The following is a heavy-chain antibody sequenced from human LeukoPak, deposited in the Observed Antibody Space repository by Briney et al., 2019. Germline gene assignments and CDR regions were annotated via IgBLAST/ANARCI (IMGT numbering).Heavy chain of an antibody. Sequence: PSQTLSLTCTVSGDSISGGDYSWTWIRQHPGKGLEWIGCIYYSGSTYYNLSLKSRVIISADTSKNHFSLKLSSVTAADTAVYYCARVREATIAPFFDYWGQGILVTVSS. D-gene: IGHD6-13*01. CDR2: IYYSGST. CDR3: ARVREATIAPFFDY. CDR1: GDSISGGDYS. V-gene: IGHV4-31*03. J-gene: IGHJ4*02.